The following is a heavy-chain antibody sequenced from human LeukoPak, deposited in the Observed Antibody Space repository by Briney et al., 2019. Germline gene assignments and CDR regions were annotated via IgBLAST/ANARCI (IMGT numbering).Heavy chain of an antibody. CDR3: ARRGSTRYYFDY. D-gene: IGHD2/OR15-2a*01. J-gene: IGHJ4*02. Sequence: PSETLSLTCAVYGGSFSGYYWSWIRQPPGKGLEWIGYIYYSGSTNYNPSLKSRVTISVDTSKNQFSLKLSSVTAADTAVYYCARRGSTRYYFDYWGQGTLVTVSS. V-gene: IGHV4-59*08. CDR1: GGSFSGYY. CDR2: IYYSGST.